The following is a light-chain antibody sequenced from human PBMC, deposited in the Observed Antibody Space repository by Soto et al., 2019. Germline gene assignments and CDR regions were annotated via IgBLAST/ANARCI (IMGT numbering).Light chain of an antibody. V-gene: IGLV2-8*01. CDR3: QSYDNSLSVYV. J-gene: IGLJ1*01. CDR1: SSDVGGYNY. CDR2: EVS. Sequence: QLVLTQPPSASGSPGQSVTISCTGTSSDVGGYNYVSWYQQHPGKAPKLMIYEVSKRPSGVPDRFSGSKSGNMASLTVSGLQAEDEADYYCQSYDNSLSVYVFGTGTKVTVL.